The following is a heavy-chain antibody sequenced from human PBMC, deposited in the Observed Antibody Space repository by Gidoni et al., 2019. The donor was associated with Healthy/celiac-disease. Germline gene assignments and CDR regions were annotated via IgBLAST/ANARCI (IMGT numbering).Heavy chain of an antibody. Sequence: EVQLVESGGGLVKPGGSLRLSWAASGFTFSNAGMSWVRQAPGKGLELVGRIKSKTDGGTTDYAAPVKGRFTISRDDSKHTLYLQMNSLKTEDTAVYYCTTFHDYGDYGTIYYYYYGMDVWGQGTTVTVSS. CDR2: IKSKTDGGTT. CDR3: TTFHDYGDYGTIYYYYYGMDV. D-gene: IGHD4-17*01. V-gene: IGHV3-15*01. J-gene: IGHJ6*02. CDR1: GFTFSNAG.